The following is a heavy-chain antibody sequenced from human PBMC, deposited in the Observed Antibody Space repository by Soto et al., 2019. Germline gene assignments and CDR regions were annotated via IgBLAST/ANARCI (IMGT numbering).Heavy chain of an antibody. V-gene: IGHV3-15*01. CDR1: GFTLSNAW. D-gene: IGHD3-9*01. CDR3: TTGLRYFDWFDAFDI. J-gene: IGHJ3*02. CDR2: IKSKTDGGTT. Sequence: GGSLKLSCAAPGFTLSNAWMSWVRHAQGKGLEWVGRIKSKTDGGTTDYAAPVKGRFTISRDDSKNTLYLQMNSLKTEDTAVYYCTTGLRYFDWFDAFDIWGRGTMVTVSS.